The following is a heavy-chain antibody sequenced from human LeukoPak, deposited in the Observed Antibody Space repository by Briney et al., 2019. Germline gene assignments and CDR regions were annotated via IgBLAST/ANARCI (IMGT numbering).Heavy chain of an antibody. D-gene: IGHD5-12*01. J-gene: IGHJ5*02. CDR1: GGSFSGYY. Sequence: PSETLSLTCAVYGGSFSGYYWSWIRQPPGKGLEWIGEINHSGSTNYNPSLKSRVTISVDTSKNQFSLKLSSVTAADTAVYYCARDSGYDPGWFDPWGQGTLVTVSS. CDR2: INHSGST. CDR3: ARDSGYDPGWFDP. V-gene: IGHV4-34*01.